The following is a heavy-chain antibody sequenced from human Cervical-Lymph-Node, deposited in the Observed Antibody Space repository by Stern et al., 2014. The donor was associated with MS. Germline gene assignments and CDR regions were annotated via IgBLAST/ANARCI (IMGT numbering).Heavy chain of an antibody. Sequence: QVTLRESGPTLVKPTQTLTLTCTFSGFSLRTSGVGVGWIRQPPGKALAWLALIYWDDDTRYRPSLKSRLTITKDTSKNQVVLTMSNMDSVDTASYYCVHMSGYPTQLYFDFWGQGILVTVSS. J-gene: IGHJ4*02. D-gene: IGHD3-3*01. CDR3: VHMSGYPTQLYFDF. CDR1: GFSLRTSGVG. CDR2: IYWDDDT. V-gene: IGHV2-5*02.